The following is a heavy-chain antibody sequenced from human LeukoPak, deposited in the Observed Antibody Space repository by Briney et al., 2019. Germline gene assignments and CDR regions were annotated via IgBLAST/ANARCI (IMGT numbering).Heavy chain of an antibody. J-gene: IGHJ4*02. Sequence: PGGSLRLSCAASGFIFSTYGMHWVRQAPGKGLEWVSYITSSSTTIYYADSVKGRFTISRDNAKNSLYLQMNSLRVEDTAVYYCARDKAMDDYWGQGTLVTVSS. D-gene: IGHD5-18*01. V-gene: IGHV3-48*01. CDR1: GFIFSTYG. CDR2: ITSSSTTI. CDR3: ARDKAMDDY.